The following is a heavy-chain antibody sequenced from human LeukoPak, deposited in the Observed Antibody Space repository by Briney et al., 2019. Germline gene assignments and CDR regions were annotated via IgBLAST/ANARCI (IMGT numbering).Heavy chain of an antibody. CDR3: AKDRWLVVVVAAFGFFDY. Sequence: SGGSLRLSCAASGFTFSSYAMSWVRQAPGKGLEWVSAISGSGGSTYYADSVKGRFTISRDNSKNTLYLQMNSLRAEDTAVYYCAKDRWLVVVVAAFGFFDYWGQGTLVTVSS. D-gene: IGHD2-15*01. CDR2: ISGSGGST. J-gene: IGHJ4*02. V-gene: IGHV3-23*01. CDR1: GFTFSSYA.